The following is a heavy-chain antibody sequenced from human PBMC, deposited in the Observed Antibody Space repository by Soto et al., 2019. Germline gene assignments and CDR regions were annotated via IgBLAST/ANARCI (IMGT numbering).Heavy chain of an antibody. Sequence: PSETLSLTCAVYGGSFSGYYWSWIRQPPGKGLEWIGEINHSGSTNYNPSLKSRVTISVDTSKNQCSLKLSSVTAADTAVYYCARRQGERYCSSTSCYPIGRYYFDYWGQGTLVTVSS. D-gene: IGHD2-2*01. CDR2: INHSGST. J-gene: IGHJ4*02. V-gene: IGHV4-34*01. CDR3: ARRQGERYCSSTSCYPIGRYYFDY. CDR1: GGSFSGYY.